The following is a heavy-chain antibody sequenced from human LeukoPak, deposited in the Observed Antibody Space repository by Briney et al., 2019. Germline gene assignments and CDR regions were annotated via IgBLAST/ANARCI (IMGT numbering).Heavy chain of an antibody. Sequence: GGSLRLFSAASGFTLSSLWMTWGRQAPGKGLEGAANINHDGSEKYFVDSVKGRFTISRDNAKNSVFLQMNSLTVEDTAVYYCARDGGVNGYDLLDYWGQGTLVTVSS. J-gene: IGHJ4*02. CDR1: GFTLSSLW. V-gene: IGHV3-7*01. D-gene: IGHD5-12*01. CDR3: ARDGGVNGYDLLDY. CDR2: INHDGSEK.